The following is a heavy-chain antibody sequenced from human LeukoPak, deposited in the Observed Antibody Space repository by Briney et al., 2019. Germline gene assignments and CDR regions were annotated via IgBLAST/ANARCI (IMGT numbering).Heavy chain of an antibody. Sequence: PGGSLRLSCAASGFTFSIYWMHWVRQAPGEGLVWVSGLSASGGLTYYADSVKGRFTISRDNSKNTLYLQMNSLRADDTAVYYCAKGGSSYSEMDYWGQGTLVTVSS. CDR3: AKGGSSYSEMDY. V-gene: IGHV3-23*01. D-gene: IGHD4-11*01. CDR2: LSASGGLT. J-gene: IGHJ4*02. CDR1: GFTFSIYW.